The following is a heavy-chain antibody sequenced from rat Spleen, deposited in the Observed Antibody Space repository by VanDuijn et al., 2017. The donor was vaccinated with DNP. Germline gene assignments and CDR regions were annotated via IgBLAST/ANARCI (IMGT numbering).Heavy chain of an antibody. Sequence: QVQLKESGPGLVQPSQTLSLTCTVSGFSLTSYGVSWVRQPPGKGLEWIAAISSGGSTYYNSALKSRLSISRDTSKSQVFLKMKSLQTEDTAIYFCTREDYYDGSYYFDYWGQGVMVTVSS. CDR3: TREDYYDGSYYFDY. CDR1: GFSLTSYG. V-gene: IGHV2S12*01. D-gene: IGHD1-12*03. J-gene: IGHJ2*01. CDR2: ISSGGST.